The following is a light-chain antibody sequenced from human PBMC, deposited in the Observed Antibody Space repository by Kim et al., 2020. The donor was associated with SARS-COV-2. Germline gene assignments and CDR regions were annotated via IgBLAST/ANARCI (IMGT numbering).Light chain of an antibody. CDR3: NLRDSSGYRWV. Sequence: SSELTQDPCVSVALGQTVRITCQGDSLRTYYANWYQQKPGQAPVLVTYGKNSRPSGIPDRFSASSSGNTASLTITGARAEDEADYYCNLRDSSGYRWVFGGGTQLTVL. J-gene: IGLJ3*02. CDR2: GKN. CDR1: SLRTYY. V-gene: IGLV3-19*01.